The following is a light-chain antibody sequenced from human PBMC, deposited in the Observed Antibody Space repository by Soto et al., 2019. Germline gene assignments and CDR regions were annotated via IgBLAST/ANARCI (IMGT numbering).Light chain of an antibody. Sequence: QSVLTQPPSASGSPGQSVTISCTGTSSDVGGYNYVSWYQQYPGRAPKLMIYEVTKRPSGVPDRFSGSKSGNTASLTVSGLRAGFGADYYGSLDEPRNNFYFVFGGGTK. CDR3: SLDEPRNNFYFV. J-gene: IGLJ3*02. V-gene: IGLV2-8*01. CDR2: EVT. CDR1: SSDVGGYNY.